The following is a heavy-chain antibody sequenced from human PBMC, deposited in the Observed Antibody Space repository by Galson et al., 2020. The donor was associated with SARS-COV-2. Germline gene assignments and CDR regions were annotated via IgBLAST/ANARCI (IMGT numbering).Heavy chain of an antibody. CDR2: IKSKFDGGTT. J-gene: IGHJ4*02. CDR1: GFTFSAAW. V-gene: IGHV3-15*01. D-gene: IGHD5-12*01. Sequence: GESLKISCATSGFTFSAAWMTWVRQAPGKGLEWVGLIKSKFDGGTTDYTPPVKGRFTISRDDSKNMLYLQMNDLKTEDTAVYYCAADVPNDRVYVPVDYWGQGTLVTVSS. CDR3: AADVPNDRVYVPVDY.